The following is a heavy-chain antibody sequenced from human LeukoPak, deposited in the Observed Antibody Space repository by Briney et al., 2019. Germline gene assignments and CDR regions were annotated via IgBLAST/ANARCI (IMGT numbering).Heavy chain of an antibody. V-gene: IGHV4-61*01. CDR3: ARFRGSGWYYFDY. J-gene: IGHJ4*02. CDR2: IYHTGAT. Sequence: SSETLSLTCTVSGTSVSTNTYHWSWIRQSPGKGLEWLGYIYHTGATSYDPSLKSRVTISLDSSKNQFSLTLNSVTATDTAVYYCARFRGSGWYYFDYWGQGTLVTVSS. CDR1: GTSVSTNTYH. D-gene: IGHD6-19*01.